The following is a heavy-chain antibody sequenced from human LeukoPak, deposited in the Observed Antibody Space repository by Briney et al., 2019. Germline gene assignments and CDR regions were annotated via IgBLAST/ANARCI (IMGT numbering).Heavy chain of an antibody. V-gene: IGHV3-7*01. Sequence: PGGSLRLSCAAAGFTFSSYWMSWVRQAPGKWLEWVANIKQDGSEKYYVDSVKGRFTISRDNSKNTLYLQMNSLRAEDTAVFYCASELRRGHSSSWFYFEHWGQGTLVTVSS. D-gene: IGHD6-13*01. CDR1: GFTFSSYW. CDR2: IKQDGSEK. CDR3: ASELRRGHSSSWFYFEH. J-gene: IGHJ4*02.